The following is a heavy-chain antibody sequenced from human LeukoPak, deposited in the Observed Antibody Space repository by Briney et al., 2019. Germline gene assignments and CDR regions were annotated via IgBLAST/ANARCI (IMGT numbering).Heavy chain of an antibody. J-gene: IGHJ4*02. CDR1: GGSISSYY. Sequence: SETLSLTCTVSGGSISSYYWSWIRQPPGKGLEWIGYIYYSGSTNYNPSLKSRVTISVDTSKNQFSLKLSSVTAADTAVYYCARGDVVTDTPPPDYWGQGTLVTVSS. CDR2: IYYSGST. D-gene: IGHD2-21*02. V-gene: IGHV4-59*01. CDR3: ARGDVVTDTPPPDY.